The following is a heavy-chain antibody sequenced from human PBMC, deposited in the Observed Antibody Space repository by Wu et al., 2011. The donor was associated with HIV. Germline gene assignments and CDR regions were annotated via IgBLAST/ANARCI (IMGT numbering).Heavy chain of an antibody. D-gene: IGHD2/OR15-2a*01. CDR2: ITDDNSDT. J-gene: IGHJ3*02. CDR1: GYSFTSFG. Sequence: QAQLVQSGAEVKKPGASVKVSCKASGYSFTSFGIAWVRQAPGQGLEWMGWITDDNSDTKFAQKFQDRVTMITDTSTNTVYMELRSLRSDDTAIYFCASVTCNRDHCYFPYLGDAFNIWDQGTKVTVSS. CDR3: ASVTCNRDHCYFPYLGDAFNI. V-gene: IGHV1-18*01.